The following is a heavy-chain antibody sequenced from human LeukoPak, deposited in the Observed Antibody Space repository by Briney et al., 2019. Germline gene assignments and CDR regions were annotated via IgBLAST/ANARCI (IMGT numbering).Heavy chain of an antibody. Sequence: PGGSLRLSCAASGFTFSSYAMSWVRQAPGKGLEWVSAISGSGGSTCYADSVKGRFTISRDNSKNTLYLQMNSLRAEDTAVYYCAKGGSSSSGLGFCDYWGQGTLVTVSS. CDR1: GFTFSSYA. J-gene: IGHJ4*02. D-gene: IGHD6-6*01. V-gene: IGHV3-23*01. CDR2: ISGSGGST. CDR3: AKGGSSSSGLGFCDY.